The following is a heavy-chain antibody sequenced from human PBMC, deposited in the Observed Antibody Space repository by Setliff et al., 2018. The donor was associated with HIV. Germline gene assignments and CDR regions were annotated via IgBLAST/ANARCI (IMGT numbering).Heavy chain of an antibody. J-gene: IGHJ4*02. CDR1: GGSISSGYY. CDR3: ARMYSGYDWSPAGARTRYFDY. V-gene: IGHV4-38-2*02. CDR2: IYHSGST. Sequence: SETLSLTCTVSGGSISSGYYWGWIRQPPGKGLEWIGSIYHSGSTYYNPSLMSRVTISVDTSKNQFSLKLSSVTAADTTVYYCARMYSGYDWSPAGARTRYFDYWGQGTLVTVSS. D-gene: IGHD5-12*01.